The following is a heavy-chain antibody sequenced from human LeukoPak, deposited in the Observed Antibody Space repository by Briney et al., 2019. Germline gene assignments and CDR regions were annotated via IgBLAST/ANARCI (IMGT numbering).Heavy chain of an antibody. CDR3: ARDNRRSGTTWVYLDY. V-gene: IGHV3-30*03. J-gene: IGHJ4*02. CDR1: GFTFSSYW. CDR2: ISYDGSNE. Sequence: GGSLRLSCAASGFTFSSYWMSWVRQAPGKGLEWVAVISYDGSNEYYADSVKGRFTISRDNSKNTVDLQMNSLRVEDTAVYYCARDNRRSGTTWVYLDYWGQGTLVTVSS. D-gene: IGHD1-1*01.